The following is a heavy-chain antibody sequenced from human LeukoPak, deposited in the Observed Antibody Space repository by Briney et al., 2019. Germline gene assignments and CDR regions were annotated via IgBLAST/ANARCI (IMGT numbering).Heavy chain of an antibody. CDR3: AREGWGSYRYYFDY. D-gene: IGHD3-16*02. Sequence: PSETLSLTCTVSGGSISSYYWSWIRQPAGKGLEWIGRIYTSGSTNYNPSLKSRVTMSVDTSKDQFSLKLSSVTAADTAVYYCAREGWGSYRYYFDYWGQGTLVTVSS. CDR1: GGSISSYY. CDR2: IYTSGST. V-gene: IGHV4-4*07. J-gene: IGHJ4*02.